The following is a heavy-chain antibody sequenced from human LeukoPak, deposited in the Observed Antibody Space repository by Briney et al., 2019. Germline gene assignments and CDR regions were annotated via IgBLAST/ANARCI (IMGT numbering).Heavy chain of an antibody. D-gene: IGHD3-3*01. CDR3: ARDFLGGAHFDY. J-gene: IGHJ4*02. CDR2: ISWNSGGV. CDR1: GFTFDDYA. V-gene: IGHV3-9*01. Sequence: GGSLRLSCAASGFTFDDYAMHWVRQAPGKGLEWVSGISWNSGGVGYVDSVEGRFTISRDNAKNSLYLQMNSLRAEDTAVYYCARDFLGGAHFDYWGQGTLVTVSS.